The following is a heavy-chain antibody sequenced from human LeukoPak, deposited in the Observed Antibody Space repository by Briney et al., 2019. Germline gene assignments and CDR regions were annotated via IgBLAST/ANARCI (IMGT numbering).Heavy chain of an antibody. V-gene: IGHV4-39*01. CDR1: GGSISNSHYY. CDR2: IYYSGST. D-gene: IGHD3-22*01. CDR3: ASPIFYDSSGSPFDY. Sequence: PSETLSLTCNVSGGSISNSHYYWGWIRQPPGKGLEWIGSIYYSGSTYYNPSLKSRVTISVDTSKNQFSLKLSSVTAADTAVYYCASPIFYDSSGSPFDYWGQGTLVTVSS. J-gene: IGHJ4*02.